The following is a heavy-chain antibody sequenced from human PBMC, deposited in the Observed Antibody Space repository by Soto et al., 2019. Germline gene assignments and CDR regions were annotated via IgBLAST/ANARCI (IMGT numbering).Heavy chain of an antibody. CDR2: INPNSGGT. Sequence: GASVKVSCKASGYTFTGYYMHWVRQAPGQGLEWMGWINPNSGGTNYAQKFQGWVTMTRDTSIRTAYMELSRLRSDDTAVYYCARGSSTIFGVVTPVYYFDYWGQGTLVTVSS. CDR1: GYTFTGYY. J-gene: IGHJ4*02. CDR3: ARGSSTIFGVVTPVYYFDY. D-gene: IGHD3-3*01. V-gene: IGHV1-2*04.